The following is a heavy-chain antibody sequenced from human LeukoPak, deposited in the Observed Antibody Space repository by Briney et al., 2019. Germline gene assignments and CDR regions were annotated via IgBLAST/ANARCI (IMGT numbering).Heavy chain of an antibody. CDR1: GFTFSTYA. CDR2: ISYDGSDK. V-gene: IGHV3-30*14. CDR3: ARGEPATMY. J-gene: IGHJ4*02. Sequence: PGGSLRLSCAASGFTFSTYAMHWVRQAPGKGLEWVAVISYDGSDKFYADSVKGRFTISRDNSKNTLYLQMNSLRAEDTAVYYCARGEPATMYWGQGTLVTVSS. D-gene: IGHD2-2*01.